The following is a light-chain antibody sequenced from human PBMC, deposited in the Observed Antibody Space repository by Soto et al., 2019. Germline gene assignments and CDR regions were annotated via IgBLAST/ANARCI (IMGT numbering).Light chain of an antibody. Sequence: IQLTQSPSSLSASVGDRVTITCRASQGISSWLAWYQQKPGKAPKLLIYDASSLEGGVPSRFSGSGSGTEFTLTISSLQTDDFASYYCQQYDSYSWTFGQGTKVDIK. CDR1: QGISSW. CDR3: QQYDSYSWT. J-gene: IGKJ1*01. V-gene: IGKV1-5*01. CDR2: DAS.